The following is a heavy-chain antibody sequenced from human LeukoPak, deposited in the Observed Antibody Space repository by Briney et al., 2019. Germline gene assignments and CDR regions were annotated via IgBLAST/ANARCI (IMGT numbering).Heavy chain of an antibody. D-gene: IGHD6-13*01. CDR3: AKDWYSSSWYYFDY. Sequence: GGSLRLSCAASGFTFSTYSMSWVRQAAGRGLEWVSAMSGSGGNTYYADSVKGRFTISRDNSKNTLYLQMNSLRAEDTAVYYCAKDWYSSSWYYFDYWGQGTLVTVSS. V-gene: IGHV3-23*01. CDR1: GFTFSTYS. CDR2: MSGSGGNT. J-gene: IGHJ4*02.